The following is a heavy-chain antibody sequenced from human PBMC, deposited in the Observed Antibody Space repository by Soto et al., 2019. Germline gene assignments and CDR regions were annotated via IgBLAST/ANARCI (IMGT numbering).Heavy chain of an antibody. J-gene: IGHJ6*02. D-gene: IGHD3-22*01. CDR3: ARGLKYYYDSSGYITTYYYYGMDV. Sequence: QVQLQESGPGLVKPSQTLSLTCTVSGGSISSGGYYWSWIRQHPGKGLEWIGYIYYSGSTYYNPSLKSRVTISVDTSKNQFSLKLSSVTDADTAVYDCARGLKYYYDSSGYITTYYYYGMDVWGQGTTVTVSS. CDR2: IYYSGST. CDR1: GGSISSGGYY. V-gene: IGHV4-31*03.